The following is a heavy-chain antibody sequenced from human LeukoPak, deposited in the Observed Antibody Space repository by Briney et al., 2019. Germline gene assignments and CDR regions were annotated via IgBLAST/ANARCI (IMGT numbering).Heavy chain of an antibody. CDR1: GGTFISYA. Sequence: ASVKVSCKASGGTFISYAISWVRQAPGQGREWRGGIIPIFGTANYAQKFQRRVTITTDESTSTAYMELSSLRSEDTAVYYCARGGLRYFDWLLCWGQGTLVTVSS. D-gene: IGHD3-9*01. CDR3: ARGGLRYFDWLLC. V-gene: IGHV1-69*05. J-gene: IGHJ4*02. CDR2: IIPIFGTA.